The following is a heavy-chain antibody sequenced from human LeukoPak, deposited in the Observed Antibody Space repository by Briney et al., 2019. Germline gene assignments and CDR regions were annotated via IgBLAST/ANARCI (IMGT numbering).Heavy chain of an antibody. CDR2: LYTSGST. Sequence: SETLSLTCTVSDGSISSYYWSWIRQPAGKGLEWIGRLYTSGSTNYNPSLKSRVTMSVDTSKNQFSLKLSSVTAADTAVFYCARENTGSYREFDYWGQGTLVTVSS. CDR3: ARENTGSYREFDY. V-gene: IGHV4-4*07. J-gene: IGHJ4*02. D-gene: IGHD1-26*01. CDR1: DGSISSYY.